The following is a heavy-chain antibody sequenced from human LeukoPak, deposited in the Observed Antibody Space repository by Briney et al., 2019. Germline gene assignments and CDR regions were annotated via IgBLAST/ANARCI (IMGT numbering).Heavy chain of an antibody. CDR3: ARDFGTLPGVPTWFDP. CDR2: FYSSGLT. Sequence: SETLSLTCSVPGVSISSHYWSWIRQPAGKGLEWIGRFYSSGLTNYNPYLKGRVTVLVDTSKNQFFLELTSVTAADTAVYYCARDFGTLPGVPTWFDPWGQGTLVTVSS. V-gene: IGHV4-4*07. CDR1: GVSISSHY. J-gene: IGHJ5*02. D-gene: IGHD1-14*01.